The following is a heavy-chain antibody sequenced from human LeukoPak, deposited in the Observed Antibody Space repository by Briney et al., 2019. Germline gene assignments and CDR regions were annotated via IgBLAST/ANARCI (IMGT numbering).Heavy chain of an antibody. J-gene: IGHJ4*01. Sequence: GGSLRLSCAVSGFTFSDYWMNWVRQAPGKGLELVASISQNGAEKSYVDSVKGRFTISRDNPKNSLYLQMSSLRAEDTAVYYCARDGTAAGLYFDLWGQGTLVTVSS. D-gene: IGHD6-13*01. V-gene: IGHV3-7*01. CDR1: GFTFSDYW. CDR3: ARDGTAAGLYFDL. CDR2: ISQNGAEK.